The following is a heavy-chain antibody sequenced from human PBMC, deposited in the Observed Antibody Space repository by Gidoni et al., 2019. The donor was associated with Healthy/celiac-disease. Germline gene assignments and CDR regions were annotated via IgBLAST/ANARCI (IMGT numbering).Heavy chain of an antibody. V-gene: IGHV3-13*01. Sequence: EVQLVESGGGLVQPGGSLSLSCAASGFTFSSYDMHWVRQATGKGLEWVSAIGTAGDTYYPGSVKGRFTISRENAKNSLYLQMNSLRAGDTAVYYCARMKSGRYYYGMDVWGQGTTVTVSS. J-gene: IGHJ6*02. CDR3: ARMKSGRYYYGMDV. CDR1: GFTFSSYD. D-gene: IGHD1-26*01. CDR2: IGTAGDT.